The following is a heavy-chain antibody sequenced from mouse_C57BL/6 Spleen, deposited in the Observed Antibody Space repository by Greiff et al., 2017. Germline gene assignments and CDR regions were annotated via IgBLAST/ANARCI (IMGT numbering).Heavy chain of an antibody. V-gene: IGHV1-54*01. CDR1: GYAFTNYL. CDR3: ARSGQLRLHYFDY. Sequence: VQLQQSGAELVRPRTSVKVSCKASGYAFTNYLIEWVKQRPGQGLEWIGVINPGSGGTNYNEKFKGKATLTADKSSSTAYMQLSSLTSEDSAVYFCARSGQLRLHYFDYWGQGTTLTVSS. D-gene: IGHD3-2*02. CDR2: INPGSGGT. J-gene: IGHJ2*01.